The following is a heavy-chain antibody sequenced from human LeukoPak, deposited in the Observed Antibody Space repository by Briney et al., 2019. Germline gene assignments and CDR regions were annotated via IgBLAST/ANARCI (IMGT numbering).Heavy chain of an antibody. V-gene: IGHV3-7*01. CDR3: ARDRRKFGFGGYYYYMDV. Sequence: GGSLRLSCAASGFTFSSYWMSWVRQAPGKGLEWVANIKQDGSEKYYVDSVKGRFTISRDNAKNSLYLQMNSLRAEDTAVYYCARDRRKFGFGGYYYYMDVWGKGTTVTVSS. CDR2: IKQDGSEK. D-gene: IGHD3-10*01. J-gene: IGHJ6*03. CDR1: GFTFSSYW.